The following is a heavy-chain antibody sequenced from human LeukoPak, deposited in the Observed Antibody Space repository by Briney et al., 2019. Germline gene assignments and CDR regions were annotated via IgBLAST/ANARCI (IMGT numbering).Heavy chain of an antibody. J-gene: IGHJ6*03. CDR3: ARDAVRSSTISTYYYYYMDV. CDR1: GFTFSSYA. Sequence: PGGSLRLSCAASGFTFSSYAMHWVRQAPGKGLEWVSVISYDGSNKYYADSVKGRFTISRDNSKNTLYLQMNSLRAEDTAVYYCARDAVRSSTISTYYYYYMDVWGKGTTVTVSS. CDR2: ISYDGSNK. V-gene: IGHV3-30-3*01. D-gene: IGHD5/OR15-5a*01.